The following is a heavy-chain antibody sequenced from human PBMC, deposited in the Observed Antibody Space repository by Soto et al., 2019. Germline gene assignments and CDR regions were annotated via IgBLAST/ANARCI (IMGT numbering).Heavy chain of an antibody. CDR3: ARGNFWNYDFWSGYQNEVDY. Sequence: ASVKVSCKASGYTFTMYDINWVVQATLQWLDGMGCMNPNSGNTGYAQKFQGRVTMTRNTSISTAYMELSSLRSEDTAVYYCARGNFWNYDFWSGYQNEVDYWGQGTLVTVSS. CDR1: GYTFTMYD. V-gene: IGHV1-8*01. J-gene: IGHJ4*02. D-gene: IGHD3-3*01. CDR2: MNPNSGNT.